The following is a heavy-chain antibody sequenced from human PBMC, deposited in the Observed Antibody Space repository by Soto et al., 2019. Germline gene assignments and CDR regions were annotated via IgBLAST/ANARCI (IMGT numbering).Heavy chain of an antibody. V-gene: IGHV1-69*12. CDR1: GGTFSSYA. CDR2: IIHIFGTA. D-gene: IGHD2-15*01. J-gene: IGHJ6*02. CDR3: ARGEYCSGGSCYRSLRYYYYGMDV. Sequence: QVQLVQSGAEVKKPGSSVKVSCKASGGTFSSYAISWVRQAPGQGLEWMGGIIHIFGTANYAQKFQGRVTITADESTSTAYMELSSLRSEDTAVYYCARGEYCSGGSCYRSLRYYYYGMDVWGQGTTVTVSS.